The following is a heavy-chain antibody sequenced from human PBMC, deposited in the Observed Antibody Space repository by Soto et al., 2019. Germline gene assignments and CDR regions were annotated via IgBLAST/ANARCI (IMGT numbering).Heavy chain of an antibody. CDR2: IIPIFGTA. J-gene: IGHJ4*02. CDR1: GGTFGSYA. D-gene: IGHD3-22*01. Sequence: QVQLVQSGAEVKKPGSSVKVSCKASGGTFGSYAISWVRQAPGQGLEWMVGIIPIFGTANYAQKFQGRVTITADESTSTAYMELSSLRSEDTAVYYCARGGGDYYDSSGYYHFDYWGQGTLVTVSS. CDR3: ARGGGDYYDSSGYYHFDY. V-gene: IGHV1-69*01.